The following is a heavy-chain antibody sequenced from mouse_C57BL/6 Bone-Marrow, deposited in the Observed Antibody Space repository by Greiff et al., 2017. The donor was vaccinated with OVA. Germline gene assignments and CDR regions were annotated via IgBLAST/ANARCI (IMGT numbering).Heavy chain of an antibody. J-gene: IGHJ3*01. CDR3: AGGGAWFAY. CDR2: IYPSDSET. Sequence: QVQLQQPGAELVRPGSSVKLSCKASGYTFTSYWMDWVKQRPGQGLEWIGNIYPSDSETHYNQQFKAKATLTVDKSSSTAYMQLSSLTSEDSAVYYCAGGGAWFAYWGQGTLVTVSA. V-gene: IGHV1-61*01. D-gene: IGHD1-1*02. CDR1: GYTFTSYW.